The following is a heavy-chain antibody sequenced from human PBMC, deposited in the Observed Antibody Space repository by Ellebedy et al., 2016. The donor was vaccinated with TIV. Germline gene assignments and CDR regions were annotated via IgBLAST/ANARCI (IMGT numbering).Heavy chain of an antibody. J-gene: IGHJ4*02. D-gene: IGHD2-8*01. CDR2: ISSDGNSR. CDR3: AKGRRMVYSTGGLDY. CDR1: GFTFSSSG. V-gene: IGHV3-30*18. Sequence: GESLKISCAASGFTFSSSGMHWVRQAPGKGLHWVAVISSDGNSRYYADSVKGRFTISRDNSKNTLYLQMNSLRGEDTAVYYCAKGRRMVYSTGGLDYWGQGTLVTVSS.